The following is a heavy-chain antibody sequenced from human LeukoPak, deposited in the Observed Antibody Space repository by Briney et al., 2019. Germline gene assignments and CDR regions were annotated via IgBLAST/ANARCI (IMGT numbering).Heavy chain of an antibody. CDR1: GFTFSSYG. CDR2: IRYDGSNK. V-gene: IGHV3-30*02. J-gene: IGHJ4*02. CDR3: ARESLSRRRIDY. Sequence: PGGSLRLSCAASGFTFSSYGMHWVRQAPGKGLEWVAFIRYDGSNKYYADSVKGRFTISRDNSKNTLYLQMNSLRAEDTAVYYCARESLSRRRIDYWGQGTLVTVSS.